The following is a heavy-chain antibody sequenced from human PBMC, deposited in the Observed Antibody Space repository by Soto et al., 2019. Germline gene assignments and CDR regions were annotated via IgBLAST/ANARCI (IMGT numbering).Heavy chain of an antibody. D-gene: IGHD6-19*01. Sequence: SVKVSCKASGDTFTFYSINWVRQAPGLGLEWMGRINPILSMSNYAQRFQGRVTMTADKSTSTAYMELRSLRSEDTAIYYCASGWVQDNWVDPWGQGTLLTVSS. J-gene: IGHJ5*02. V-gene: IGHV1-69*02. CDR3: ASGWVQDNWVDP. CDR1: GDTFTFYS. CDR2: INPILSMS.